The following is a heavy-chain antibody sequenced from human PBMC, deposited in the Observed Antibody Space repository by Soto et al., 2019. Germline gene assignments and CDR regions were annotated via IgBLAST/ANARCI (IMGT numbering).Heavy chain of an antibody. J-gene: IGHJ4*02. CDR1: GFTFSSYW. CDR2: IKQDGSEK. D-gene: IGHD5-12*01. V-gene: IGHV3-7*01. Sequence: EVQLVESGGGLVQPGGSLRLSCAASGFTFSSYWMSWVRQAPGKGLEWVANIKQDGSEKYYVDSVKGRFTISRDNAKNSLYLQMNSLRAEDTAVYYCASYPRRRDGYNFGIWGQGTLVTVSS. CDR3: ASYPRRRDGYNFGI.